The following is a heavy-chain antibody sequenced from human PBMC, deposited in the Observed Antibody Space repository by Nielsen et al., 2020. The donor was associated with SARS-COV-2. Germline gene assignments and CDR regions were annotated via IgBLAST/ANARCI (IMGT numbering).Heavy chain of an antibody. CDR3: ARRAANLLDY. CDR2: IYYSGST. CDR1: GDSISSGGYY. V-gene: IGHV4-31*03. Sequence: SETLSLTCTVSGDSISSGGYYWSWIRQHPGKGLEWIGYIYYSGSTYYNPSLKSRVTISVDTSKNQFSLKLSSVTAADTAVYYCARRAANLLDYWGQGTLVTVSS. D-gene: IGHD4/OR15-4a*01. J-gene: IGHJ4*02.